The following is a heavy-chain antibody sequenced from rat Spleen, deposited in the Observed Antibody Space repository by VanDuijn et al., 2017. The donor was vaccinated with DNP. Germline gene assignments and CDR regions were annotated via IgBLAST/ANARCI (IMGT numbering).Heavy chain of an antibody. D-gene: IGHD1-12*02. Sequence: QVQLKESGPGLVQPSQTLSLTCTVAGFSLTSYNVHWVRQPPGKGLEWMGVIWNTGGTRYNSALKSRLSISKDTSKSQVFLKMNSLQTEDTATYYCARESRSRDGSYYHEAMDAWGQGTSVTVSS. J-gene: IGHJ4*01. CDR1: GFSLTSYN. CDR2: IWNTGGT. CDR3: ARESRSRDGSYYHEAMDA. V-gene: IGHV2-41*01.